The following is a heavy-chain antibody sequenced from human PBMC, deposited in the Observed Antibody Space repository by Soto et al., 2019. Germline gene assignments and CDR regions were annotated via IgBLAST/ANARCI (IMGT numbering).Heavy chain of an antibody. CDR3: ARDLPHYDSSGYLGY. D-gene: IGHD3-22*01. J-gene: IGHJ4*02. V-gene: IGHV3-33*01. CDR2: IWYDGSNK. Sequence: HPGGSLRLSCAASGFTFSSYGMHWVRQAPGKGLEWVAVIWYDGSNKYYADSVKGRFTISRDNSKNTLYLQMNSLRAEDTAVYYCARDLPHYDSSGYLGYWGQGTLVTVSS. CDR1: GFTFSSYG.